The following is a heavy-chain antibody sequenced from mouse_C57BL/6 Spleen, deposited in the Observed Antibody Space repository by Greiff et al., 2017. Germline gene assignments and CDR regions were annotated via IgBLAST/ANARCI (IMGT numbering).Heavy chain of an antibody. CDR1: GYTFTSYW. D-gene: IGHD1-1*01. CDR2: IHPNSGST. CDR3: ARSPITTDWYFDV. Sequence: VQLQQPGAELVKPGASVKLSCKASGYTFTSYWMHWVKQRPGQGLEWIGMIHPNSGSTNYNEKFKSKATLTVDKSSSTAYMQLSSLTSEDSAVYYCARSPITTDWYFDVWGTGTTVTVSS. V-gene: IGHV1-64*01. J-gene: IGHJ1*03.